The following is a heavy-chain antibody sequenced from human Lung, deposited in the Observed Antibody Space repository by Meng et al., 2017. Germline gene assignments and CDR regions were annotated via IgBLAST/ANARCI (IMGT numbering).Heavy chain of an antibody. J-gene: IGHJ4*02. CDR1: GFTFSSYW. Sequence: GESLKISCAASGFTFSSYWMSWVRQAPGKGLEWVANIKQDGSEKYYVDSVKGRFTISRDNSKNTLYLQTNSLRAEDTAVYYCAKVDYGDSEYYFDYWGQGTLVTVSS. V-gene: IGHV3-7*03. D-gene: IGHD4-17*01. CDR3: AKVDYGDSEYYFDY. CDR2: IKQDGSEK.